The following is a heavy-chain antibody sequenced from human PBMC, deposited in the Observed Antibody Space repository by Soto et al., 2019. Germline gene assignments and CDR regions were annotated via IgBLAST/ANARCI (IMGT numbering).Heavy chain of an antibody. V-gene: IGHV3-23*01. CDR2: ISGSGGST. J-gene: IGHJ6*02. D-gene: IGHD3-10*01. CDR1: GFTFSSYA. Sequence: PGGSLRLSCAASGFTFSSYAMSWVRQAPGKGLEWVSAISGSGGSTYYADSVKGRFTISRDNSKNTLYLQMNSLRAEDTAVYYCAKRWFGEFLIIYYYYYGMDVWGQGTTVTVSS. CDR3: AKRWFGEFLIIYYYYYGMDV.